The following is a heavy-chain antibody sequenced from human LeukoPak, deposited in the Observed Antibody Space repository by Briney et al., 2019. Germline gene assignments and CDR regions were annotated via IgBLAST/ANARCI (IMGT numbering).Heavy chain of an antibody. CDR3: TRGTRQPL. CDR1: GGSISSYY. Sequence: SETLSLTCTVSGGSISSYYWSWIRQPPGKGLEWIGYMYYSGSTNYNPSLKSRVTISIDTSKNQFSLKLNSVTAADTAVYYCTRGTRQPLWGQGTLVTVSS. J-gene: IGHJ4*02. CDR2: MYYSGST. D-gene: IGHD6-13*01. V-gene: IGHV4-59*01.